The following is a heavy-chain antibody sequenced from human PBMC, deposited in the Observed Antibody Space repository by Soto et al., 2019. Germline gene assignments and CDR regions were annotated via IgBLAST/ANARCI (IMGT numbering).Heavy chain of an antibody. J-gene: IGHJ4*02. CDR3: AKISGSYLYYFDY. D-gene: IGHD1-26*01. V-gene: IGHV3-23*01. CDR1: GFTFSSYA. Sequence: GGSLRLSCAASGFTFSSYAMSWVRQAPGKGLEWVSAISGSGGSTYYADSVKGRFTISRDNSKNTLYLQMNSLRAEDTAIYYCAKISGSYLYYFDYWGQGTLVTVSS. CDR2: ISGSGGST.